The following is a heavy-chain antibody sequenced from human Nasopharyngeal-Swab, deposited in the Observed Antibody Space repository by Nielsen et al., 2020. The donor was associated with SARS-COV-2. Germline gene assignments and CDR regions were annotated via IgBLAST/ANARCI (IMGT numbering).Heavy chain of an antibody. CDR1: GFTFSSYS. Sequence: GGSLRLSCAAYGFTFSSYSMNWVRQAPGKGLEWVSSISSSSSYIYYADSVKGRFTTSRDNAKNSLYLQMNSLRAEDTAVYYCARALFGVVIIPPHYGMDVWGQGTTVTVSS. CDR3: ARALFGVVIIPPHYGMDV. CDR2: ISSSSSYI. V-gene: IGHV3-21*01. D-gene: IGHD3-3*01. J-gene: IGHJ6*02.